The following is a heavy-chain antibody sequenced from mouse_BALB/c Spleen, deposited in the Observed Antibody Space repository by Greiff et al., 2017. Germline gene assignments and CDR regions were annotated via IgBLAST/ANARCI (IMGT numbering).Heavy chain of an antibody. CDR1: GFTFSSFG. J-gene: IGHJ2*01. CDR3: GLGYYFDY. V-gene: IGHV5-17*02. Sequence: EVQVVESGGGLVQPGGSRKLSCAASGFTFSSFGMHWVRQAPEKGLEWVAYISSGSSTIYYADTVKGRFTISRDNPKNTLFLQMTSLRSEDTAMYYCGLGYYFDYWGQGTTLTVSS. CDR2: ISSGSSTI. D-gene: IGHD2-14*01.